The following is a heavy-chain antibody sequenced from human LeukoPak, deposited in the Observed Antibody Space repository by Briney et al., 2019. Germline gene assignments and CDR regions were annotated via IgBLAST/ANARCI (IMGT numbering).Heavy chain of an antibody. J-gene: IGHJ4*02. CDR2: VNGNGDDT. CDR3: VKAQLGGTLGY. D-gene: IGHD1-1*01. Sequence: PGGSLRLSCSASGFTFSTYAMHWVRQAPGKGLEYASAVNGNGDDTYYADSVKGRFTISRDNSKNTLYLQMRSLRAEDTAVYYCVKAQLGGTLGYWGQGTLVTVSS. CDR1: GFTFSTYA. V-gene: IGHV3-64D*09.